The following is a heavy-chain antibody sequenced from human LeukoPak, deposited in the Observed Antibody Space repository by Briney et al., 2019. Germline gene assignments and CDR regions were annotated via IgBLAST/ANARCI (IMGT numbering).Heavy chain of an antibody. CDR3: ARVNASPDYGDYVVDY. V-gene: IGHV4-34*01. D-gene: IGHD4-17*01. CDR1: GGSISSYY. CDR2: INHSGST. Sequence: SETLSLTCTVSGGSISSYYWSWIRQPPGKGLEWIGEINHSGSTNYNPSLKSRVTISVDTSKNQFSLKLSSVTAADTAVYYCARVNASPDYGDYVVDYWGQGTLVTVSS. J-gene: IGHJ4*02.